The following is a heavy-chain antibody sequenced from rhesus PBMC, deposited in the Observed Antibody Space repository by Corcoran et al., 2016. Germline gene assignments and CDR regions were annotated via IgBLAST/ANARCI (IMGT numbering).Heavy chain of an antibody. V-gene: IGHV4-122*02. D-gene: IGHD4-23*01. CDR2: ITYSGST. CDR1: GGSISSGYYY. J-gene: IGHJ1*01. CDR3: AREYPVTTRFEF. Sequence: QVQLQESGPGLVKPSETLSLTCAVSGGSISSGYYYWSRIRQPPGKGLVWIGYITYSGSTSDNPSLKSRVTISRDTSKNQFSLKLSSVTAADTAVYYCAREYPVTTRFEFWGQGALVTVSS.